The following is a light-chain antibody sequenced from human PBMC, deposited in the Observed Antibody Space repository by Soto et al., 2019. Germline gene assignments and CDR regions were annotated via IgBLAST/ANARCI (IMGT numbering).Light chain of an antibody. J-gene: IGKJ3*01. CDR2: GVS. CDR1: QSVSSN. V-gene: IGKV3-20*01. Sequence: IVWTQSPATLSVSPGERATLSCRASQSVSSNLAWYQQKPGQAPMLLIYGVSSRATDVPDRFSGSGAGTDFTLTISILEPEDFALYYYQQNGRSPLTFGPGTKVDIK. CDR3: QQNGRSPLT.